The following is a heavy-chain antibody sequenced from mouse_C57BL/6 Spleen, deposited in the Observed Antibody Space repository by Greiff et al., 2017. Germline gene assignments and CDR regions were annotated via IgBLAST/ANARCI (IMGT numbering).Heavy chain of an antibody. J-gene: IGHJ4*01. CDR3: ARRALYAMDY. CDR1: GYTFTSYW. V-gene: IGHV1-59*01. D-gene: IGHD3-3*01. Sequence: VQLQQPGAELVRPGTSVKLSCKASGYTFTSYWMHWVKQRPGQGLEWIGVIDPSDSYTNYNQKFKGKATLTVDTYSSTAYMQLSSLTSEDSAVYYCARRALYAMDYWGQGTSVTVSS. CDR2: IDPSDSYT.